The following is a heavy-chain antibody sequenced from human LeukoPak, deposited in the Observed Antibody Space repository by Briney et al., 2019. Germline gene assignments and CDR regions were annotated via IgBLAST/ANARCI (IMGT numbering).Heavy chain of an antibody. V-gene: IGHV3-7*02. CDR3: ARITGTYYRF. J-gene: IGHJ4*02. CDR2: IKEDGTDK. D-gene: IGHD1-26*01. CDR1: GFTFSSHW. Sequence: GGSLRLSCAASGFTFSSHWMSWVRQAPGKGLEWVANIKEDGTDKYYVDSVKGRFTISRDNAKNTLYLQMNSLRVEDTAVYYCARITGTYYRFWGQGTLVTVSS.